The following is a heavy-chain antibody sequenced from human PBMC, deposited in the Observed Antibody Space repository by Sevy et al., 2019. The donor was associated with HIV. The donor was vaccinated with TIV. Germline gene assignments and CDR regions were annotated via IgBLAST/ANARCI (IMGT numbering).Heavy chain of an antibody. Sequence: ASVKVSCKASGYTFTGYYMHWVRQAPGQGLEWMGWINPNSGGTNYAQKFQGRVTMTRDTSISTAYMELSRLRSDDTAVYYCARKAAKEWELLEGGDAFDIWGQGTMVTVSS. D-gene: IGHD1-26*01. CDR1: GYTFTGYY. CDR3: ARKAAKEWELLEGGDAFDI. V-gene: IGHV1-2*02. J-gene: IGHJ3*02. CDR2: INPNSGGT.